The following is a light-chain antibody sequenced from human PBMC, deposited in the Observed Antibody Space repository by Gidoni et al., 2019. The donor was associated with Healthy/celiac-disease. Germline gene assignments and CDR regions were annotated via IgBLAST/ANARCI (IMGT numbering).Light chain of an antibody. Sequence: IVLTQSPATLSLSPGERATLACRASQGVSNSYLAWYQQKPGQAPRLLIYGASSRATGIPDRFSGSGSGTDFTLTISRLEPEDFAVYSYQQHGNSIFTFGPGTKVDIK. CDR1: QGVSNSY. CDR2: GAS. V-gene: IGKV3-20*01. J-gene: IGKJ3*01. CDR3: QQHGNSIFT.